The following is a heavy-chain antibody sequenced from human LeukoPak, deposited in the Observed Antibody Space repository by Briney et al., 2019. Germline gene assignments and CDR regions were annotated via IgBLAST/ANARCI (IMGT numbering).Heavy chain of an antibody. CDR2: IYHSGST. CDR3: AREGAAAAGSVLYYYYYMDV. D-gene: IGHD6-13*01. J-gene: IGHJ6*03. V-gene: IGHV4-38-2*02. Sequence: SETLSLTCTVSGYSISSGYYWGWIRQPPGKGLEWIGSIYHSGSTYYNPSLKSRVTISVDTSKNQFSLKLSSVTAADTAVYYCAREGAAAAGSVLYYYYYMDVWGKGTTVTVSS. CDR1: GYSISSGYY.